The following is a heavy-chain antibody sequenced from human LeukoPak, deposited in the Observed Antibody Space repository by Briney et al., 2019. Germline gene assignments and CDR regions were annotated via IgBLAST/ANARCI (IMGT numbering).Heavy chain of an antibody. CDR2: INSDGSST. J-gene: IGHJ4*02. CDR3: ARLTPYYYDSSF. D-gene: IGHD3-22*01. Sequence: GGSLRLSCAASGFTFTTYAMNWVRQAPGKGLVWVSRINSDGSSTSYADSVKGRFTISRDNAKNTLYLQMNSLRAEDTAVYYCARLTPYYYDSSFWGQGTLVTVSS. CDR1: GFTFTTYA. V-gene: IGHV3-74*01.